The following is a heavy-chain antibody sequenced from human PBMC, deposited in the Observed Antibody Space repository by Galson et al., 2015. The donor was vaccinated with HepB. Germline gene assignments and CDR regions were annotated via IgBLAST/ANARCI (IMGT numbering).Heavy chain of an antibody. CDR2: ISYDGNSE. J-gene: IGHJ4*02. D-gene: IGHD6-19*01. CDR3: ARDYYSSGYYGWGFDF. V-gene: IGHV3-30*03. Sequence: SLRLSCAASGFTFNNYGIHWVRQAPGKGLEWVALISYDGNSEYCAESVKGRFTISRDNSKNTLYLQMNSLSTEDAAMYYCARDYYSSGYYGWGFDFWGQGTLVTVSS. CDR1: GFTFNNYG.